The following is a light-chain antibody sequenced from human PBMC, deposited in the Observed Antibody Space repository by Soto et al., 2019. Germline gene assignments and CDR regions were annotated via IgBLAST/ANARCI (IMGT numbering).Light chain of an antibody. J-gene: IGKJ1*01. CDR2: DAS. Sequence: EVVMTQSPDTLSVSPGQSATLSCRPSQTIGTNLAWYQQKPGQAPRLVIYDASTRDTGIPARFSGVGSGTEFTLTISSLRSEDFGVYYCQHYDRWPPTFGQGTKVEVK. CDR3: QHYDRWPPT. CDR1: QTIGTN. V-gene: IGKV3-15*01.